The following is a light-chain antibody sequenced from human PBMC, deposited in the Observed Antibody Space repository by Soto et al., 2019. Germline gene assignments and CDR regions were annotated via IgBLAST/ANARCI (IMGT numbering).Light chain of an antibody. V-gene: IGKV3-15*01. CDR1: QSVGSN. CDR2: GIS. CDR3: QQYNQVPIT. Sequence: ERVMTQSPATLSMSPGERATLSCRASQSVGSNLAWYQQKLGQAPRLLIYGISTRATGVPDRFSGRGSGTEFTLPILSLQSEDFAVYYCQQYNQVPITFGQGTRLET. J-gene: IGKJ5*01.